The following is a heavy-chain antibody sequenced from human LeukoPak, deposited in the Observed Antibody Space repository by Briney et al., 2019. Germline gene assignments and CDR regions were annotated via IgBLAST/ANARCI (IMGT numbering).Heavy chain of an antibody. CDR3: ATEGGSGSYYGDDAFDM. J-gene: IGHJ3*02. CDR1: GFSFTNTW. CDR2: VKSKADDGTT. D-gene: IGHD3-10*01. Sequence: GGSLRLSCAASGFSFTNTWMSWVRQAPGKGLEWVGRVKSKADDGTTDYAAPVQGRFTSSRDDTKNTLSLQKNSLKTEDTAVYYCATEGGSGSYYGDDAFDMWGQGTMVTVSS. V-gene: IGHV3-15*01.